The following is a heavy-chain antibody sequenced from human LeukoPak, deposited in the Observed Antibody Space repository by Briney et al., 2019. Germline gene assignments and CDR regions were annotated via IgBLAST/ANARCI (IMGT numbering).Heavy chain of an antibody. J-gene: IGHJ5*02. CDR2: IRYDGSNK. CDR1: GFTFSSYG. CDR3: AKGPAMVRGTFDP. V-gene: IGHV3-30*02. D-gene: IGHD3-10*01. Sequence: GGSLRLSCAASGFTFSSYGMHWVRQAPGKGLEWVAFIRYDGSNKYYADSVKGRFTISRDYSKNTLYLQMNSPRTEETAVYYCAKGPAMVRGTFDPWGQGTLVTVSS.